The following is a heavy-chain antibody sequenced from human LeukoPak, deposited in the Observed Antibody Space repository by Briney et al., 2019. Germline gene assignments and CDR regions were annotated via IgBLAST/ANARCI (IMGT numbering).Heavy chain of an antibody. J-gene: IGHJ3*02. CDR2: IYYSGST. V-gene: IGHV4-59*08. CDR1: GGSISTYY. Sequence: SETLSLTCTVSGGSISTYYWSWIRQPPGKGLEWIGYIYYSGSTNYNPSLKSRVTISVDTSKNQFSLKLSSVTAADTAVYYCARHSRGFGELFSDAFDIWGQGTMVTVSS. CDR3: ARHSRGFGELFSDAFDI. D-gene: IGHD3-10*01.